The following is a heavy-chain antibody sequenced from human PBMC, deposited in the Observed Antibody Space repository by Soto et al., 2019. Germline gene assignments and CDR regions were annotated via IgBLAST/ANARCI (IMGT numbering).Heavy chain of an antibody. D-gene: IGHD3-22*01. V-gene: IGHV5-10-1*01. J-gene: IGHJ3*02. Sequence: GESLKISCKGSGYSFTSYWISWVRQMPGKGLEWMGRIDPSDSYTNYSPSFQGHVTIPADKSISTAYLQWSSLKASDTAMYYCARVAMMYYYDSSGYRGTSFDIWGQGTMVTVSS. CDR1: GYSFTSYW. CDR3: ARVAMMYYYDSSGYRGTSFDI. CDR2: IDPSDSYT.